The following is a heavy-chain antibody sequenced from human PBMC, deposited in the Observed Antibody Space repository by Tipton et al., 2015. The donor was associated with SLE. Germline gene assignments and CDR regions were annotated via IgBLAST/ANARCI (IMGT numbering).Heavy chain of an antibody. CDR3: ASARTIMIVVGEDYFDY. CDR1: GGSISSGGYS. V-gene: IGHV4-30-2*01. J-gene: IGHJ4*02. D-gene: IGHD3-22*01. Sequence: TLSLTCAVSGGSISSGGYSWSWIRQPPGKGLEWIGYIYHSGSTYYNPSLKSRVTISVDRSKNQFSLKLSSVTAADTAVYYCASARTIMIVVGEDYFDYWGQGTLVTVSS. CDR2: IYHSGST.